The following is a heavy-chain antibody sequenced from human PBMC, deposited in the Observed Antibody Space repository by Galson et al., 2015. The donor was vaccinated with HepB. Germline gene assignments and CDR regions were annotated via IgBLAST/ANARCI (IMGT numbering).Heavy chain of an antibody. CDR2: INPNSGGT. CDR3: ARSFTESYLDY. V-gene: IGHV1-2*06. CDR1: GYTFTGYY. Sequence: SCKASGYTFTGYYMHWVRQAPGQGLEWMGRINPNSGGTNYAQKFQGRVTMTRDTSISTAYMELSRLRSDDTAVYYCARSFTESYLDYWGQGTLVTVSS. J-gene: IGHJ4*02.